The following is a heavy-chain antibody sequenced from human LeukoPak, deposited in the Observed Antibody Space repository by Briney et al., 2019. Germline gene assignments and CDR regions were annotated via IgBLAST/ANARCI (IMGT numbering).Heavy chain of an antibody. CDR2: FFYTGST. Sequence: ASETLSLTCTVSGGSISSYYWSWIRQPPGKGLEWVGYFFYTGSTNYNPSLKSRVTVSVDTSKNLVSLKLSSVTAADTAVYYCARGFRMLRGIDAFDIWGQGTMVTVSS. CDR3: ARGFRMLRGIDAFDI. CDR1: GGSISSYY. V-gene: IGHV4-59*01. D-gene: IGHD3-16*01. J-gene: IGHJ3*02.